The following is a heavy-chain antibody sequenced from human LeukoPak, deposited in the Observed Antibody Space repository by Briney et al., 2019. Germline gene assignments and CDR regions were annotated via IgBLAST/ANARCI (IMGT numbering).Heavy chain of an antibody. J-gene: IGHJ4*02. Sequence: SVKVSCKASGYPFTSYGISWVRQAPGEGVAWMGGVIPIFCTANYAQKFQGRVTITAHESTSTAYMELNSLRSEDTAVYFCASLYYDSSGSTGRFDYWGQGTLVTVSS. D-gene: IGHD3-22*01. V-gene: IGHV1-69*13. CDR1: GYPFTSYG. CDR3: ASLYYDSSGSTGRFDY. CDR2: VIPIFCTA.